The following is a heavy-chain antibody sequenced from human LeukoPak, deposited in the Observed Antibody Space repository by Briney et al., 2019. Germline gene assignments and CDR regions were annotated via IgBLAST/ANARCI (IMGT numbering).Heavy chain of an antibody. CDR1: GYTFTGYY. Sequence: ASVKVSCKASGYTFTGYYMHWVRQAPGQGLEWMGWINPNSGGTNYAQKCQGRVTMTRDTSISTAYMELSRLRSDDTAVYYCARVYRYSGSPFDYWGQGTLVTVSS. D-gene: IGHD1-26*01. CDR2: INPNSGGT. V-gene: IGHV1-2*02. J-gene: IGHJ4*02. CDR3: ARVYRYSGSPFDY.